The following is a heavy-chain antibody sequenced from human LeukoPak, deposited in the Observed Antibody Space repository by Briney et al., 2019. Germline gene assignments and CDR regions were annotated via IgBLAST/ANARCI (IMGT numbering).Heavy chain of an antibody. CDR1: GFTFSDYY. CDR2: ISSSSSYT. Sequence: GGSLRLSCAASGFTFSDYYMNWIRQAPGKGLEWVSYISSSSSYTNYADSVKGRFTISRDNAKNSLYLQMNSLRAEDTAVYYCARDPSNYYGSGSYCDYWGQGTLVTVSS. V-gene: IGHV3-11*05. CDR3: ARDPSNYYGSGSYCDY. J-gene: IGHJ4*02. D-gene: IGHD3-10*01.